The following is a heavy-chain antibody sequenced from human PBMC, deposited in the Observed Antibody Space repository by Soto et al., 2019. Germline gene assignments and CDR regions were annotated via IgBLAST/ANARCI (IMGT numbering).Heavy chain of an antibody. CDR1: GGSFSNYY. Sequence: SETLSLTCAVYGGSFSNYYWGWIRQPPGKGLEWIGYIYQSGSTYYNPSLKSRVTISVDRSKNQFSLKLSSVTAADTAVYYCARGNVVPLDYWGQGTLVTVSS. V-gene: IGHV4-30-2*01. J-gene: IGHJ4*02. CDR3: ARGNVVPLDY. CDR2: IYQSGST. D-gene: IGHD2-21*01.